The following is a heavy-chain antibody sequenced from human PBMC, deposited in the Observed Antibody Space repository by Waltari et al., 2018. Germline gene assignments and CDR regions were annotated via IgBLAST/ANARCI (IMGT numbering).Heavy chain of an antibody. Sequence: EVQLVESGGGLVQPGGSLRLSCAASGFTFSSYWMHCVRQAPGKGLVGVSRINSDGSSTSYADSVKGRFTSSRDNAKNTLYLQMNSLRAEDTAVYYCAREASQQLAPPFDYWGQGTLVTVSS. J-gene: IGHJ4*02. CDR3: AREASQQLAPPFDY. CDR1: GFTFSSYW. D-gene: IGHD6-13*01. V-gene: IGHV3-74*01. CDR2: INSDGSST.